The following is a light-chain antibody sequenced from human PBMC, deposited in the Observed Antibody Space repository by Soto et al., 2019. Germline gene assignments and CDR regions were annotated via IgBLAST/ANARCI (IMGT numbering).Light chain of an antibody. CDR3: QQFHSFPWT. V-gene: IGKV1-39*01. CDR2: GAS. CDR1: QSIRIY. J-gene: IGKJ1*01. Sequence: DIQMSQSASALSASVGDRVTITCRASQSIRIYLNWYQQKPGKAPKLLIYGASTLQSGVPSRFSGSGSGTEFTLTVSSLQPDDFATFYCQQFHSFPWTFGQGAKADI.